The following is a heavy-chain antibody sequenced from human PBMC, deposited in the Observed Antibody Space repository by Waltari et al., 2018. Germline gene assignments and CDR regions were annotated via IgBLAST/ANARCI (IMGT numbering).Heavy chain of an antibody. CDR1: GFTFSSYS. V-gene: IGHV3-21*01. CDR2: ISSSSSYI. Sequence: EVQLVESGGGLVKPGGSLSLSCAASGFTFSSYSMNWVRPATGKGLEWVSSISSSSSYIYYADSVKGRFTISRDNAKNSLYLQMNSLRAEYTAVYYCARAKVGAIAWGQGTLVTVSS. D-gene: IGHD1-26*01. CDR3: ARAKVGAIA. J-gene: IGHJ4*02.